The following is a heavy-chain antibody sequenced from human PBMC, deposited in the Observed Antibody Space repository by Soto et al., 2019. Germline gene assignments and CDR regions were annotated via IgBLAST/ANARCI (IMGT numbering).Heavy chain of an antibody. Sequence: QVQLQESGPGLVKPSETLSLTCTVSGGSISNYYWSWIRQPPGKGLEWIGYIHYSGNTKYNPSRKSRVTRSADTSKDQFSLKLTSVTAADTAVYYCARGHYDFWSGYFATIDYWGQGTLVTVSS. CDR3: ARGHYDFWSGYFATIDY. J-gene: IGHJ4*02. D-gene: IGHD3-3*01. CDR1: GGSISNYY. V-gene: IGHV4-59*08. CDR2: IHYSGNT.